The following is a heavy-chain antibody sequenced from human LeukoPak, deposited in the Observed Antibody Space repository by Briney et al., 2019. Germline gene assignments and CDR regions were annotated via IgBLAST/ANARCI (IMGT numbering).Heavy chain of an antibody. V-gene: IGHV4-30-4*01. CDR1: GGSISSGDYY. D-gene: IGHD1-26*01. J-gene: IGHJ6*02. CDR3: ARGPGKPYGMDV. Sequence: SETLSLTCTVSGGSISSGDYYWSWIRQPPGKGLEWFGYIYYSGSTYYNPSLKSRLTISVDTSKNQFSLKLTSVTAADTAVYYCARGPGKPYGMDVWGQGTTVTVSS. CDR2: IYYSGST.